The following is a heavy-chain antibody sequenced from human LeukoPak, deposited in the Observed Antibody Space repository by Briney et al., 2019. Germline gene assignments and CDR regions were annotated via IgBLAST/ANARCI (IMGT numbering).Heavy chain of an antibody. CDR2: IWYDGSNK. Sequence: PGGSLRLSCAASGFTFSSYGMHWVRQAPGKGLEWVAVIWYDGSNKYYADSVKGRFTISRDNSKNTLYLQMNSLRAEDTAVYYCAKDTALVVPADPYYYYYYMDV. CDR3: AKDTALVVPADPYYYYYYMDV. V-gene: IGHV3-33*06. J-gene: IGHJ6*03. CDR1: GFTFSSYG. D-gene: IGHD2-2*01.